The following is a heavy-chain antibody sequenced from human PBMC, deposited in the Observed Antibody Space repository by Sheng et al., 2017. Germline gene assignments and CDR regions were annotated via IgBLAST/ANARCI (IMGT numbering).Heavy chain of an antibody. D-gene: IGHD6-13*01. J-gene: IGHJ5*02. V-gene: IGHV4-39*07. CDR2: IYYSGST. CDR1: GGSISSSSYY. Sequence: QLQLQESGPGLVKPSETLSLTCTVSGGSISSSSYYWGWIRQPPGKGLEWIGSIYYSGSTYYNPSLKSRVTISVDTSKNQFSLKLSSVTAADTAVYYCARGREQQLVGWFDPWGQGTRGHRLL. CDR3: ARGREQQLVGWFDP.